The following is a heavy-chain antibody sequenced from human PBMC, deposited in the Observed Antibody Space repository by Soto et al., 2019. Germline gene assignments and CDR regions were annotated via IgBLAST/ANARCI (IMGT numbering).Heavy chain of an antibody. J-gene: IGHJ2*01. D-gene: IGHD2-2*02. CDR2: IHPSGGGS. V-gene: IGHV1-46*02. CDR3: ARGGRIAELTDILASPGQRTFDL. CDR1: GYPFNTYY. Sequence: ASVKVSCKSSGYPFNTYYLHWVRQAPGQGLEWMGMIHPSGGGSTYAQKFLGRVTMTMDSSTSTVFMELTSLRSADTAVYYCARGGRIAELTDILASPGQRTFDL.